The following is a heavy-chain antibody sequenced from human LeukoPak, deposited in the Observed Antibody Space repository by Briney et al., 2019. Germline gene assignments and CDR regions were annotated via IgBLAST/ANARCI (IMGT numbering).Heavy chain of an antibody. CDR3: AVLHYYAMDV. V-gene: IGHV3-9*01. Sequence: GGSLRLSCAASGFTFDDYAMHWVRHAPGKGLEWVSGISWNSGTKGYADSVKGRFTISRDNAKNSLYLQMNSLRGEDAALYYCAVLHYYAMDVWGQGTTVTVSS. CDR1: GFTFDDYA. J-gene: IGHJ6*02. CDR2: ISWNSGTK. D-gene: IGHD2-8*01.